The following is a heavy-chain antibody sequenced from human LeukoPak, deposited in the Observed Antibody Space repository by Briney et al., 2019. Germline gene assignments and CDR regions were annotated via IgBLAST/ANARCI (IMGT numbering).Heavy chain of an antibody. CDR3: ARDDHYWNRAFDI. J-gene: IGHJ3*02. CDR1: GFTFSTYN. D-gene: IGHD1-1*01. CDR2: ISGSSSYI. V-gene: IGHV3-21*01. Sequence: PGGSLRLSCAASGFTFSTYNMNWVRQAPGKGLEWVSSISGSSSYIYYADSVKGRFSISRDNAKNSLYLQMNSLRAEDTAVYYCARDDHYWNRAFDIWGQGTMVTVSS.